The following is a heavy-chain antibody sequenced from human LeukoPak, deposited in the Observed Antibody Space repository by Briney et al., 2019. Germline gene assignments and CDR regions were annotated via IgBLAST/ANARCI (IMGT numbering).Heavy chain of an antibody. Sequence: SETLSFTCAVYGGSFSGYYWSWIRQPPGKGLEWIGEINHSGSTNYNPSLKSRVTISVDTSKNQFSLKLSSVTAADTAVYYCARDRLYGWDAFDIWGQGTMVTVSS. V-gene: IGHV4-34*01. CDR1: GGSFSGYY. D-gene: IGHD6-19*01. CDR2: INHSGST. CDR3: ARDRLYGWDAFDI. J-gene: IGHJ3*02.